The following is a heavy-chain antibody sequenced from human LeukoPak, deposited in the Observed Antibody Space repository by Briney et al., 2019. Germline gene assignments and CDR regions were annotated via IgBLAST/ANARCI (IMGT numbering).Heavy chain of an antibody. CDR2: IIPLFGTT. D-gene: IGHD1-26*01. CDR3: ARGVIVAATHFDN. CDR1: GGSFSRHA. V-gene: IGHV1-69*05. J-gene: IGHJ4*02. Sequence: SVKVSCKASGGSFSRHAISWVRQAPGQGLEWMGEIIPLFGTTHYAQKFQGRVTINTDESTSTGYVELSSLRSEDTAVYYCARGVIVAATHFDNWGQGTLVTVSS.